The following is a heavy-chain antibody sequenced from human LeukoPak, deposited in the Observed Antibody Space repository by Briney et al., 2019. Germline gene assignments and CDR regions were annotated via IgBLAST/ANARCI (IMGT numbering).Heavy chain of an antibody. CDR1: GFTFSYYA. CDR2: IVGSGGST. V-gene: IGHV3-23*01. D-gene: IGHD5-18*01. J-gene: IGHJ4*02. CDR3: AKFSAVTPTALDY. Sequence: PGGSLRLSCAASGFTFSYYAMSWVRQAPGKGLEWVSTIVGSGGSTFYADAVKGRFTISRDNSRNTLYLQMNSLRAEDTAVYYCAKFSAVTPTALDYWGQGTLVTVSS.